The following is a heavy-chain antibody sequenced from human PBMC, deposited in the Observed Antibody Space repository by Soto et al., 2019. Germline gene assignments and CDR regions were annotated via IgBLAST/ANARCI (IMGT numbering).Heavy chain of an antibody. CDR3: ARDLGGYCSGGSCYTGSSGRKKRTRVYGMDV. J-gene: IGHJ6*02. CDR2: ISYDGSNK. CDR1: GFTFSSYA. Sequence: QVPLVESGGGVVQPGRSLRLSCAASGFTFSSYAMHWVRQAPGKGLEWVAVISYDGSNKYYADSGKGRFTISRDNSKNSLSLQMNSLRAEDTAVYYCARDLGGYCSGGSCYTGSSGRKKRTRVYGMDVWGQGTTVTVSS. D-gene: IGHD2-15*01. V-gene: IGHV3-30-3*01.